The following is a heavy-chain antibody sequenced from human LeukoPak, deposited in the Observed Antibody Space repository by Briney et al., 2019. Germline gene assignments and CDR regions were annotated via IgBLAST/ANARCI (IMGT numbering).Heavy chain of an antibody. Sequence: SGPALVKPTQTLRLTCTFKGFSLTTSGMRVSWIRQPPGKALEWLGRIDWDDDKLYSTSLRTRLTISKDTSKNQVVLTMTNVALVDTATYYCARLYDSGGYDQYYFDYWGQGTLVTVSS. D-gene: IGHD3-22*01. J-gene: IGHJ4*02. CDR1: GFSLTTSGMR. CDR2: IDWDDDK. CDR3: ARLYDSGGYDQYYFDY. V-gene: IGHV2-70*04.